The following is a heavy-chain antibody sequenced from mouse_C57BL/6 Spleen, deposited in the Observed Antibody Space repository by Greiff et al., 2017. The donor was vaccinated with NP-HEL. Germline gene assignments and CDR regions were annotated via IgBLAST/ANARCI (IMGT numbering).Heavy chain of an antibody. J-gene: IGHJ4*01. CDR2: IRNKANGYTT. Sequence: EVQVVESGGGLVQPGGSLSLSCAASGFTFTAYYMSWVRQPPGKALEWLGFIRNKANGYTTEYSASVKGRFTISRDNSQSILYLQMNALCAEDSATYYCASYNPNWDWGAMAYWGQGTSVTVSS. V-gene: IGHV7-3*01. D-gene: IGHD4-1*01. CDR1: GFTFTAYY. CDR3: ASYNPNWDWGAMAY.